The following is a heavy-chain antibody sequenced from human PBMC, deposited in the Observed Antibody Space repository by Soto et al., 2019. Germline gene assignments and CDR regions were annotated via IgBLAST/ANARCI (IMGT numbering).Heavy chain of an antibody. Sequence: PSETLSLTCTVSGGSVSSGSYYWSWIRQPPGKGLEWIGYIYYSGSTNYNPSLKSRVTISADTSKNQFSLKLSSVTAADTAVYYCARGRSDYSKTTAGFVRWGYYFDYWGQGTLVTVSS. V-gene: IGHV4-61*01. D-gene: IGHD4-4*01. CDR3: ARGRSDYSKTTAGFVRWGYYFDY. J-gene: IGHJ4*02. CDR1: GGSVSSGSYY. CDR2: IYYSGST.